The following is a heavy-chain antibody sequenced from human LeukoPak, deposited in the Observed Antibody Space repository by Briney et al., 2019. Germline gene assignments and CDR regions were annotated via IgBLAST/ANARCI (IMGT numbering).Heavy chain of an antibody. CDR2: IYYSGST. CDR3: ASGIAAAGTVDY. J-gene: IGHJ4*02. Sequence: SETLSLTCTVSGGSISSTSYYWGWIRQPPGKGLEWIGSIYYSGSTYYNPSLKSRVTISVDTPKNQFSLKLSSVTAADTAVYYCASGIAAAGTVDYWGQGTLVTVSS. CDR1: GGSISSTSYY. D-gene: IGHD6-13*01. V-gene: IGHV4-39*01.